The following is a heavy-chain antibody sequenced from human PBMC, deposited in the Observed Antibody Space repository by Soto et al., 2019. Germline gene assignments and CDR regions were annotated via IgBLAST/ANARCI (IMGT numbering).Heavy chain of an antibody. J-gene: IGHJ4*02. CDR3: AKMRGIEVWEYAIDF. V-gene: IGHV3-23*01. D-gene: IGHD1-26*01. CDR2: IFGGGGGP. CDR1: GFTFSNFA. Sequence: EVQLLESGGGLVQPGGSLRLSCAASGFTFSNFAMSWVRQAPGKGLEWVSRIFGGGGGPCYADSVKGRFTISRDNSKNTLYLEMKAPRAEDTGGYYCAKMRGIEVWEYAIDFWGQGTLVAVSS.